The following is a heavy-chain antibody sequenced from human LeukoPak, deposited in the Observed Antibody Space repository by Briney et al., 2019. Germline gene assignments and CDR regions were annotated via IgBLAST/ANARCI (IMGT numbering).Heavy chain of an antibody. CDR3: ARATRYCGGDCYSDY. CDR2: IIPIFGTA. CDR1: GGTFSSYA. Sequence: GASVKVSCKASGGTFSSYAISWVRQAPGQGLEWMGGIIPIFGTANYAQKFQGRVTITTDESTSTASMELSSLRSEDAAVYYCARATRYCGGDCYSDYWGQGTLVTVSS. V-gene: IGHV1-69*05. D-gene: IGHD2-21*02. J-gene: IGHJ4*02.